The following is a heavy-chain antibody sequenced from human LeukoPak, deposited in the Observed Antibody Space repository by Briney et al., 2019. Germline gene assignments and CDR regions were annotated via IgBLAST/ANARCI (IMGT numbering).Heavy chain of an antibody. CDR1: GFTFSSYG. CDR2: ISYDGSNK. CDR3: AKEQYCSSTSCYFYYYGMDV. J-gene: IGHJ6*02. V-gene: IGHV3-30*18. D-gene: IGHD2-2*01. Sequence: PGGSLRLSCAASGFTFSSYGMHWVRQAPGKGLEWVAVISYDGSNKYYADSVKGRFTISRDNSKNTLYLQMNSLRAEDTAVYYCAKEQYCSSTSCYFYYYGMDVWGQGTTVTVSS.